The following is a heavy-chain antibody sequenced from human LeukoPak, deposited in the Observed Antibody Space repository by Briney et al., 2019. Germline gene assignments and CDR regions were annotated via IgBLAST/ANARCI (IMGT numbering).Heavy chain of an antibody. Sequence: SVKVSCKASGYTFTSYYMHWVRQAPGQGLEWMGIINPSGGSTSYAQKFQGRVTMTRDRSTSTVYMELSSLRSEDTAVYYCARAMATNRFDYWGQGTLVTVSS. D-gene: IGHD5-24*01. J-gene: IGHJ4*02. CDR1: GYTFTSYY. CDR3: ARAMATNRFDY. CDR2: INPSGGST. V-gene: IGHV1-46*01.